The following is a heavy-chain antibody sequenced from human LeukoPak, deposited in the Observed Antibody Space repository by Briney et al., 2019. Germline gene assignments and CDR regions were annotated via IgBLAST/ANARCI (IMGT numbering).Heavy chain of an antibody. CDR2: IYPRDGST. Sequence: ASVKVSCKASGYSFTSNYIHWVRQAPGQGLEWMGMIYPRDGSTSYAQKFQGRVTVTRDTSTSTVHMELSGLRSEDTAVYYCASHQYQLLQRKYYFDYWGQGTLVTVSS. D-gene: IGHD2-2*01. V-gene: IGHV1-46*01. CDR1: GYSFTSNY. J-gene: IGHJ4*02. CDR3: ASHQYQLLQRKYYFDY.